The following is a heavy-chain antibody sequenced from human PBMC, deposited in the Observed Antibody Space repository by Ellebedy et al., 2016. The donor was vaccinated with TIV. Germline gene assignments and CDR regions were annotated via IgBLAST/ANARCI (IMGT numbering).Heavy chain of an antibody. Sequence: ASVKVSXXVSGYTLSDLSIHWVRQAPGKGFQWVGSFDPEEGETIYAQKFQGRVTMTEDTTTDTAYMELSSLRSDDTAVYYCARGGPYYDSGGYIYYFDYWGQGTLVTVSS. V-gene: IGHV1-24*01. CDR2: FDPEEGET. CDR3: ARGGPYYDSGGYIYYFDY. CDR1: GYTLSDLS. D-gene: IGHD3-22*01. J-gene: IGHJ4*02.